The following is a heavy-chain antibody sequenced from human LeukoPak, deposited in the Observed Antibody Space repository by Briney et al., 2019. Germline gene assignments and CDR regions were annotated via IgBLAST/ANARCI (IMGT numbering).Heavy chain of an antibody. CDR1: GYSFTTYW. Sequence: GESLKFSCKGSGYSFTTYWIGWVRQMPGKGLELMGIIYPDDSDTKYSPSFQGQVTISVDKSISTAYLQWSSLKASDTAIYYCARQGVGSSLDQWGQGTLVTVSS. CDR2: IYPDDSDT. CDR3: ARQGVGSSLDQ. D-gene: IGHD6-13*01. J-gene: IGHJ4*02. V-gene: IGHV5-51*01.